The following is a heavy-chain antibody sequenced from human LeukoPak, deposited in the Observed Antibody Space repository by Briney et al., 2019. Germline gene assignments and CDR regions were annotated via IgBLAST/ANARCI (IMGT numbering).Heavy chain of an antibody. CDR3: ARGDVVVPAAIGFDY. D-gene: IGHD2-2*02. CDR1: GYTFTSYG. V-gene: IGHV1-18*01. J-gene: IGHJ4*02. Sequence: ASVKVSCKASGYTFTSYGTSWVRQAPGQGLEWMGWISAYNGNTNYAQKLQGRVTMTTDTSTSTAYMELRSLRSDDTAVCYCARGDVVVPAAIGFDYWGQGTLVTVSS. CDR2: ISAYNGNT.